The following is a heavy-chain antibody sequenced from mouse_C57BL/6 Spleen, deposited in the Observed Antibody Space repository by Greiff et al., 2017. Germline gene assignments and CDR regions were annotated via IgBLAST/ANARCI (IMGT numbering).Heavy chain of an antibody. CDR1: GYTFTSYW. CDR3: ARREDYYGSSYVEAY. V-gene: IGHV1-59*01. D-gene: IGHD1-1*01. J-gene: IGHJ3*01. Sequence: QVQLQQPGAELVRPGTSVKLSCKASGYTFTSYWMHWVKQRPGQGLEWIGVIDPSDSYTNYNQKFKGKATLTVDTSSSPAYMQLSSLTSEDSAVYYCARREDYYGSSYVEAYWGQGTLVTVSA. CDR2: IDPSDSYT.